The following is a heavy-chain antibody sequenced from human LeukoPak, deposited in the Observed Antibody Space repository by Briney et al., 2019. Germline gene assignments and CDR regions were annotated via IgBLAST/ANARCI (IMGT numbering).Heavy chain of an antibody. J-gene: IGHJ6*03. V-gene: IGHV4-34*01. Sequence: SETLSLTCAVYGGSFSGYYWSWIRQPPGKGLEWIGEINHSGSTNYNPSLKSRVTISVDTSKNKFSLKLSSVTAADTAVYYCARGQRYCSGGSCSRTIYYYYYYMDVWGKGTTVTVSS. CDR2: INHSGST. CDR1: GGSFSGYY. D-gene: IGHD2-15*01. CDR3: ARGQRYCSGGSCSRTIYYYYYYMDV.